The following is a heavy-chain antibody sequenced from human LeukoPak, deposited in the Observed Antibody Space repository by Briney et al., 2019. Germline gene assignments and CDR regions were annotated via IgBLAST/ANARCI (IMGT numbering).Heavy chain of an antibody. CDR2: ISGSGSTE. Sequence: PGGSLRLSCAASGFTFSSYEINWVRQAPGKGLVWVSSISGSGSTENYADSVTGRFTISRDNAKDSLFLQMSSLRGEDTAVYYCARGGRGYGMDVWGQGTTVTVSS. J-gene: IGHJ6*02. CDR1: GFTFSSYE. V-gene: IGHV3-48*03. CDR3: ARGGRGYGMDV.